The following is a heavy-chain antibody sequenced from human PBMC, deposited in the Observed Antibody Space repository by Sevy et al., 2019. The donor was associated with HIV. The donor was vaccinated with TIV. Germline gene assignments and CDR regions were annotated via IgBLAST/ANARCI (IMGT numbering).Heavy chain of an antibody. CDR2: IIPIFGTA. CDR3: AIPDFWSGYYKNYYYYGMDV. Sequence: ASVKVSCKASGGTFSSYAISWVRQAPGQGLEWMGGIIPIFGTANYAQKFRGRVTITADESTSTAYMELSSLISEDTAMYYCAIPDFWSGYYKNYYYYGMDVWGQGTTVTVSS. J-gene: IGHJ6*02. CDR1: GGTFSSYA. V-gene: IGHV1-69*13. D-gene: IGHD3-3*01.